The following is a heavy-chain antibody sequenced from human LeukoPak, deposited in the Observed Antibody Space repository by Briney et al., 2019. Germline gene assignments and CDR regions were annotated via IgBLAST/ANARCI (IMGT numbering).Heavy chain of an antibody. CDR3: ARYYYDSSVYFDY. J-gene: IGHJ4*02. CDR2: INPNSGGT. Sequence: ASVKVSCKASGYTFTGYYMHWVRQAPGQGLELMGRINPNSGGTNYAQKFQGRVTMTRDTSISTDYMELSRLRSDYTAVYYCARYYYDSSVYFDYWGQGTLVTVSS. D-gene: IGHD3-22*01. CDR1: GYTFTGYY. V-gene: IGHV1-2*06.